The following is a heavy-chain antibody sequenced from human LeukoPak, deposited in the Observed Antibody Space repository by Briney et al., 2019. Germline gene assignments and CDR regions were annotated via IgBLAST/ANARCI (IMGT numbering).Heavy chain of an antibody. Sequence: SETLSLTCTVSGGSISSYYWSWIRQPAGKGLEWIGRIYTSGSTNYNPSLTSRVTMSVDTSKNQFSLKLSSVTAADTAVYYSARGDGYYDSSGYYYFDYWGQGTLVTVSS. CDR1: GGSISSYY. V-gene: IGHV4-4*07. CDR2: IYTSGST. J-gene: IGHJ4*02. D-gene: IGHD3-22*01. CDR3: ARGDGYYDSSGYYYFDY.